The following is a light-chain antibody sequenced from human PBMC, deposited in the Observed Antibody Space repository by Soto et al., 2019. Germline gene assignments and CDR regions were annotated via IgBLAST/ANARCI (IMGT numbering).Light chain of an antibody. V-gene: IGKV1-9*01. Sequence: IQLTQSPSFLSASVGDRVTITCRAGQGISSHLTWYQQKPGKAPKLLIYAASTLQSGVPSRFSGRGSGTEFTLTISSLQPEDFATYYCQQLNSFPPTFGHGTTVEIK. CDR1: QGISSH. CDR3: QQLNSFPPT. CDR2: AAS. J-gene: IGKJ1*01.